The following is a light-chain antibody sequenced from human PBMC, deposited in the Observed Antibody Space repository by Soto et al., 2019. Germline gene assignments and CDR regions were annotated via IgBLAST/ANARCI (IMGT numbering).Light chain of an antibody. J-gene: IGLJ2*01. Sequence: QSALTQPRSVSGSPGQSVTISCSGTSSDVGGYEYVSWYPQHPGKAPTLIIYHVAQRPSGVPDRFSASKSGTTASLTISGLQAEDEAEYFCCSYAAGQTLVFGGGTKLTVL. CDR2: HVA. CDR1: SSDVGGYEY. CDR3: CSYAAGQTLV. V-gene: IGLV2-11*01.